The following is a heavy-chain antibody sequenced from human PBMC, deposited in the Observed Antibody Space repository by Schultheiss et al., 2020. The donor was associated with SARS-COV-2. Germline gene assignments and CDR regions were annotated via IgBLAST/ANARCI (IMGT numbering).Heavy chain of an antibody. Sequence: GGSLRLSCAASGFTFSDYYMSGVRQAPGKGLEWVSSISSSSSYIYYADSVKGRFTISRDNAKNSLYLQMNSLRAEDTAVYYCACAMVQAPGRDWFDPWGQGTLVTVSS. J-gene: IGHJ5*02. V-gene: IGHV3-21*01. CDR3: ACAMVQAPGRDWFDP. CDR2: ISSSSSYI. CDR1: GFTFSDYY. D-gene: IGHD3-10*01.